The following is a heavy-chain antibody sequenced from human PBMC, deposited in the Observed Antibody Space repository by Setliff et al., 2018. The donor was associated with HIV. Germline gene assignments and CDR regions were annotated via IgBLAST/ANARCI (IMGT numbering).Heavy chain of an antibody. CDR2: ISAHNGKT. Sequence: ASVKVTCKASGYTFTNYDISWARQAPGQGLEWMGCISAHNGKTNYAQTFQGRVTMTSDTSTTTAYMELRTLRSDDAAVYYCARGGQSPYYYGSGSPHDPFDIWGQGTMVTVSS. CDR1: GYTFTNYD. V-gene: IGHV1-18*01. CDR3: ARGGQSPYYYGSGSPHDPFDI. J-gene: IGHJ3*02. D-gene: IGHD3-10*01.